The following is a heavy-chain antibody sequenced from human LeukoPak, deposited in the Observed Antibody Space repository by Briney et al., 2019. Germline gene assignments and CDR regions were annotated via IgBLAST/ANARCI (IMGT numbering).Heavy chain of an antibody. CDR3: AKEKIAAAGKGFDY. CDR2: ISWNSGSI. V-gene: IGHV3-9*01. J-gene: IGHJ4*02. Sequence: RTGGSLRLSCAASGFTFDDYAMHWVRQAPGKGLEGVSGISWNSGSIGYADSVKGRFTISRDNAKNSLYLQMNSLRAEDTALYYCAKEKIAAAGKGFDYWGQGTLVTVSS. CDR1: GFTFDDYA. D-gene: IGHD6-13*01.